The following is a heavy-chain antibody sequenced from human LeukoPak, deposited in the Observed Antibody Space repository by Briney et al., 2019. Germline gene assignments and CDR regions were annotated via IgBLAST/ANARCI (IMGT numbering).Heavy chain of an antibody. CDR2: TYYRSKWYN. J-gene: IGHJ6*02. Sequence: KSSQTLSLTCAISGDSVSSNSAAWNWITQSPSRGLERLGRTYYRSKWYNDYAVSVKSRITINPDTSKNQFSLQLNSVTPEDTAVYYCARDDYYDSSGYYYGYYYYGMDVWGQGTTVTVSS. D-gene: IGHD3-22*01. CDR1: GDSVSSNSAA. V-gene: IGHV6-1*01. CDR3: ARDDYYDSSGYYYGYYYYGMDV.